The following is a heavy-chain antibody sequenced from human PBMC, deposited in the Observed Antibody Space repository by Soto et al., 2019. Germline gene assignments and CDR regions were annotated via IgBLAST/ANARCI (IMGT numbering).Heavy chain of an antibody. CDR1: GYTFTSYG. D-gene: IGHD5-12*01. CDR3: ARDGYGEMATIIAAYYYYGMDV. Sequence: QVQLVQSGAEVKKPGASVKVSCKASGYTFTSYGISWVRQAPGQGLERMGWISAYNGNTNYAQKLQGRVTMTTDTSTSTAYMELRSLRSDDTAVYYCARDGYGEMATIIAAYYYYGMDVWGQGTTVTVSS. CDR2: ISAYNGNT. V-gene: IGHV1-18*01. J-gene: IGHJ6*02.